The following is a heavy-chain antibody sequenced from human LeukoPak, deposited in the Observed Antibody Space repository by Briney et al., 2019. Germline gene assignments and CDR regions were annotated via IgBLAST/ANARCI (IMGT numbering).Heavy chain of an antibody. Sequence: GGSLRLSCAASGFTFSIYDMNWVRQAPGKGLEWVSYISGSGTYIYYADSVKGRFTISRENAKNSISLRMNSLGAEDTAVYYCARTGGSSWYDKWGQGTLVTVSS. CDR1: GFTFSIYD. V-gene: IGHV3-48*03. D-gene: IGHD6-13*01. J-gene: IGHJ4*02. CDR2: ISGSGTYI. CDR3: ARTGGSSWYDK.